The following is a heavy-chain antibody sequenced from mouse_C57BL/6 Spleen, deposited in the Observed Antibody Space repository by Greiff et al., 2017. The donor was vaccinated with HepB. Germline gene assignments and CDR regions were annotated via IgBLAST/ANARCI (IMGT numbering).Heavy chain of an antibody. D-gene: IGHD3-1*01. J-gene: IGHJ4*01. V-gene: IGHV1-7*01. CDR2: INPSSGYT. Sequence: QVQLKESGAELAKPGASVKLSCKASGYTFTSYWMHWVKQRPGQGLEWIGYINPSSGYTKYNQKFKDKATLTADKSSSTAYMQLSSLTYEDSAVYYCARFLGKDYYAMDYWGQGTSVTVSS. CDR1: GYTFTSYW. CDR3: ARFLGKDYYAMDY.